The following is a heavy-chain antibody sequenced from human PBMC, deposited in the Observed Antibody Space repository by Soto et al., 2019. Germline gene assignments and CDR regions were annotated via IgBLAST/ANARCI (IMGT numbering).Heavy chain of an antibody. D-gene: IGHD6-13*01. J-gene: IGHJ5*02. V-gene: IGHV1-8*01. Sequence: QVQLVQSGAEVKKPGASVKVSCKASGYTFTSYDITWVRQATGQGLEWMGWMNPNSGNTGYAQKFQGRVTMTRNTSNGTAYMELSSLRSEDTAVYYCARERAAAGTGWLDPWGQGTLVTVSS. CDR1: GYTFTSYD. CDR3: ARERAAAGTGWLDP. CDR2: MNPNSGNT.